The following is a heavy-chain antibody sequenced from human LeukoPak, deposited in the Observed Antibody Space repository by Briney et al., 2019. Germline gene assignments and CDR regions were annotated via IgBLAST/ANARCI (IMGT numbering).Heavy chain of an antibody. CDR3: AKDQEDQYYDFWSGPSAHYYYYMDV. D-gene: IGHD3-3*01. CDR1: GFTFSSYA. Sequence: GGSLRLSCAASGFTFSSYAMHWVRQAPGKGLEWVAVISYDGSNKYYADSVKGRFTISRDNSKNTLYLQMNSLRAEDTAVYYCAKDQEDQYYDFWSGPSAHYYYYMDVWGKGTTVTVSS. V-gene: IGHV3-30-3*01. CDR2: ISYDGSNK. J-gene: IGHJ6*03.